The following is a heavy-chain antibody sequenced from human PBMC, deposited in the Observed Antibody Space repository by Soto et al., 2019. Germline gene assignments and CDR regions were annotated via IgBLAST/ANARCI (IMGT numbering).Heavy chain of an antibody. CDR2: ISYDGSNK. CDR3: ARVARGVGATTVHFDY. Sequence: QVQLVESGGGVVQPGRSLRLSCAASGFTFSSYDMHWVRQAPGKGLEWVAVISYDGSNKYYADSVKVRFTISGDNSKNTLYLQMNSLRAEDTAVYYCARVARGVGATTVHFDYWGQGTLVTVSS. V-gene: IGHV3-30-3*01. D-gene: IGHD1-26*01. J-gene: IGHJ4*02. CDR1: GFTFSSYD.